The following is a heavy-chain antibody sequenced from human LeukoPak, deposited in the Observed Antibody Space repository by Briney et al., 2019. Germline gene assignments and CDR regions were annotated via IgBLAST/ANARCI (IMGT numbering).Heavy chain of an antibody. CDR2: IYYNGNT. CDR3: ARHRSSSAYDAFDI. Sequence: SETLSLTCTVSGGSISSSSYYWDWIRQPPGKGLEWIGNIYYNGNTYYNPSLKSRVTISADMSKNQFSLKLSSVTAADTAVYYCARHRSSSAYDAFDIWGQGTMVTVSS. V-gene: IGHV4-39*01. J-gene: IGHJ3*02. CDR1: GGSISSSSYY. D-gene: IGHD5-12*01.